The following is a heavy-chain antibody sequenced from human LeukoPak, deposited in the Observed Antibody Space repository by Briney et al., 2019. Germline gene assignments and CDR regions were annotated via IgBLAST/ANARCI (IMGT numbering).Heavy chain of an antibody. CDR2: ISAYKGNT. V-gene: IGHV1-18*01. Sequence: ASVKVSCKASGYTFTSYGISWVRQAPGQGLEWMGWISAYKGNTSYAQKLQGRVTMTTDTSTSTAYTELRSLRPDDPAVYYCARSIREPPRGYYFDYWGQGTLVTVSS. CDR1: GYTFTSYG. D-gene: IGHD1-26*01. J-gene: IGHJ4*02. CDR3: ARSIREPPRGYYFDY.